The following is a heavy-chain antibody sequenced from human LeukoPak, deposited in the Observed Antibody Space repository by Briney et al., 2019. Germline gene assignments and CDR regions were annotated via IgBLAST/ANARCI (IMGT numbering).Heavy chain of an antibody. CDR3: AKAPGYSYGIDY. V-gene: IGHV3-21*01. CDR2: ISSSSSYI. D-gene: IGHD5-18*01. Sequence: GGSLRLSCAASGFTFSSYSMNWVRQAPGKGLEWVSSISSSSSYIYYADSVKGRFTISRDNAKTSLYLQMNSLRAEDTAVYYCAKAPGYSYGIDYWGQGTLVTVSS. J-gene: IGHJ4*02. CDR1: GFTFSSYS.